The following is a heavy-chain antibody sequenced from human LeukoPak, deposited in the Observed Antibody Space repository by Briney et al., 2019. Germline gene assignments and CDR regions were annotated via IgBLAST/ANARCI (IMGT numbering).Heavy chain of an antibody. D-gene: IGHD1-1*01. CDR1: RGSISSSSYF. Sequence: PSETLSLTCTVSRGSISSSSYFWGWIRQPPGKGLEWIGTINYSRSPYYNPSLRSRVTISLDTSKSQFSLKLSSVTAADTAMYYCAREKIGTGTILGNGYYYMDVWGKGTTVTVSS. CDR2: INYSRSP. CDR3: AREKIGTGTILGNGYYYMDV. J-gene: IGHJ6*03. V-gene: IGHV4-39*07.